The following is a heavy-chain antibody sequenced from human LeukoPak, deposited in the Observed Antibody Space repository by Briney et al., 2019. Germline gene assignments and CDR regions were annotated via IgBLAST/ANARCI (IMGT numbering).Heavy chain of an antibody. Sequence: SETLSLTCAVYGGSFSGYYWSWIRQPPGKGLEWIGEINHSGSTNYNPSLKSRVTISVDTSKNQFSLKLSSVTAADTAVYYCARSRWRYYYDSSGYYEGWGQGTLVTVSS. CDR3: ARSRWRYYYDSSGYYEG. V-gene: IGHV4-34*01. CDR1: GGSFSGYY. J-gene: IGHJ4*02. CDR2: INHSGST. D-gene: IGHD3-22*01.